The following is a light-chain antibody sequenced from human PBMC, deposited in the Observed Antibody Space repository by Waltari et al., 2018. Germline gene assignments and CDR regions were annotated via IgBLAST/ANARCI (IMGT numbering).Light chain of an antibody. V-gene: IGKV2-30*02. CDR2: QVS. CDR1: QSLVHSDGNTY. Sequence: DVVMTQSPLSLPVTLGQPASISCRSTQSLVHSDGNTYLNLFQQRPGKSPRRLIYQVSTRDSGVQDRFSCRGSGPDLTLRIRRVEAEDVGVYFCMQGTLWPRWTFGQGTKVEIK. CDR3: MQGTLWPRWT. J-gene: IGKJ1*01.